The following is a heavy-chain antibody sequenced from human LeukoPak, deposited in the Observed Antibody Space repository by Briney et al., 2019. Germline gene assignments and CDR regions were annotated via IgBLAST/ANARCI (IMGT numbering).Heavy chain of an antibody. J-gene: IGHJ1*01. CDR1: GFTFSSYS. V-gene: IGHV3-30*18. D-gene: IGHD6-19*01. CDR2: ISYDGSNK. CDR3: AKGRIAVAGTEYFQH. Sequence: GGSLRLSCAASGFTFSSYSMNWVRQAPGKGLEWVAVISYDGSNKYYADSVKGRFTISRDNSKNTLYLQMNSLRAEYTAVYYCAKGRIAVAGTEYFQHWGQGTLVTVSS.